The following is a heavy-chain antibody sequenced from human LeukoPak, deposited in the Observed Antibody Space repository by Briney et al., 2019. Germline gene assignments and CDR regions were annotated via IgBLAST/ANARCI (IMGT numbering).Heavy chain of an antibody. CDR1: GFTFSSHG. CDR3: AKDDAWLRYQY. Sequence: GGTLRLSCVASGFTFSSHGMNWVRQAPGKGLEWVSGIIPSGHTTYYADSVKGRFTISRDNSKNTLDLQMNSLRAEDTAVYYCAKDDAWLRYQYWGQGTLVTVSS. CDR2: IIPSGHTT. V-gene: IGHV3-23*01. J-gene: IGHJ4*02. D-gene: IGHD3-9*01.